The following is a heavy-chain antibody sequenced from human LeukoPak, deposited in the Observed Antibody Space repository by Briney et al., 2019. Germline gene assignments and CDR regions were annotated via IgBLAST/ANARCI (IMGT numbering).Heavy chain of an antibody. CDR1: GYTFTGYY. J-gene: IGHJ6*03. CDR3: ARDDGPYYYMDV. D-gene: IGHD4-17*01. V-gene: IGHV1-2*02. CDR2: INPNSGGT. Sequence: HWASVKVSCKASGYTFTGYYMHWVRQAPGQGLEWMGWINPNSGGTNYAQKFQGSVTMTRDTSISTAYMEPSRLRSDDTAVYYCARDDGPYYYMDVWGKGTTVTVSS.